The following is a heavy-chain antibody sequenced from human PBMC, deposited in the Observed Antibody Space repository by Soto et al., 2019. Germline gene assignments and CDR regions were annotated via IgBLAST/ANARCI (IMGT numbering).Heavy chain of an antibody. CDR3: AKVIIAAAGYYYYMDV. CDR2: ISGSGGST. Sequence: GGSLRLSCAASGFTFSSYAMSWVRQAPGKGLEWVSAISGSGGSTYYADSVKGRFTISRDNSKNTLYLQMNSLRAGDTAVYYCAKVIIAAAGYYYYMDVWGKGTTVTVSS. D-gene: IGHD6-13*01. J-gene: IGHJ6*03. V-gene: IGHV3-23*01. CDR1: GFTFSSYA.